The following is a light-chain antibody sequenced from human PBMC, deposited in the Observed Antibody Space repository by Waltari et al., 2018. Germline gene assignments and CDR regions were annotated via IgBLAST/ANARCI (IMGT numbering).Light chain of an antibody. CDR2: GAS. Sequence: EIVITQSPATLSVSPGERATLSCRASQSVSSNLAWYQQKPGQAPRLLIYGASTRATGIPARFSGSGSGTEFTLTISSLQSEDFAVYYCQQYNNWPDTFGQGTKLEIK. CDR1: QSVSSN. CDR3: QQYNNWPDT. V-gene: IGKV3-15*01. J-gene: IGKJ2*01.